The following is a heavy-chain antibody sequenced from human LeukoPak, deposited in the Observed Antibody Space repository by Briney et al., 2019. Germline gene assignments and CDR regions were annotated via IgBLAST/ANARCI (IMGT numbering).Heavy chain of an antibody. J-gene: IGHJ4*02. Sequence: GASVKVSCKASGYTFTSYGISWVRQAPGQGLEWMGWISAYNGNTNYAQKLQGRVTMTTDTSTSTAYMELRSLRSDDTAVYYCARDWGVRYYGSGSLRRGDYWGQGTLVTVSS. CDR1: GYTFTSYG. D-gene: IGHD3-10*01. V-gene: IGHV1-18*01. CDR3: ARDWGVRYYGSGSLRRGDY. CDR2: ISAYNGNT.